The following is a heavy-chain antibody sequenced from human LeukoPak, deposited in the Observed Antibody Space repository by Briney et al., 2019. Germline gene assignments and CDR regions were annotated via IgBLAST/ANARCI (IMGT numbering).Heavy chain of an antibody. CDR2: IDWDGDE. Sequence: SGPTLVNPTQTLTLTCTFSGFSLSTSGMCVSWIRQPPGQALEWLARIDWDGDEYYSTSLRTRLTISKDTSKNRVVLTVTNMDPVDTATYYCARISYNNYYFDYWGQGILVTVSS. CDR3: ARISYNNYYFDY. CDR1: GFSLSTSGMC. J-gene: IGHJ4*02. D-gene: IGHD1-1*01. V-gene: IGHV2-70*11.